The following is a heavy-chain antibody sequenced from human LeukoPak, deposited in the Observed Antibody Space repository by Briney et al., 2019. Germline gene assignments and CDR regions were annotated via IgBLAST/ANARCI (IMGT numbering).Heavy chain of an antibody. D-gene: IGHD5-24*01. V-gene: IGHV4-59*01. CDR2: IYYSGGT. Sequence: SETLSLTCTVSGGSISSYCWSWIRQPPGKGLEWIGYIYYSGGTNYNPSLQSRVTISVDTSKNQFSLKLSSVTAADTAVYYCARDYAGYKYTAFDIWGQGTMVTVSS. J-gene: IGHJ3*02. CDR3: ARDYAGYKYTAFDI. CDR1: GGSISSYC.